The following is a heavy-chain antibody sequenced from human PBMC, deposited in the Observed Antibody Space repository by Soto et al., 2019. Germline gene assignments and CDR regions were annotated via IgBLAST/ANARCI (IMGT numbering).Heavy chain of an antibody. CDR3: ARGAFRGYSYGYYFDY. J-gene: IGHJ4*02. Sequence: PSETLSLTCAVYGGSFSGYYWTWIRQPPGKVLEWIGEIKHTGSTNYNPSLKSRVTISVDTSKNQFSLNLTSVTAADTAAYYCARGAFRGYSYGYYFDYWGQGALVT. CDR2: IKHTGST. V-gene: IGHV4-34*01. D-gene: IGHD5-18*01. CDR1: GGSFSGYY.